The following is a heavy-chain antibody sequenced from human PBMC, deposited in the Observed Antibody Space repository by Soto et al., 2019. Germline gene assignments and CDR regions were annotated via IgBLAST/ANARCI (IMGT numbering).Heavy chain of an antibody. CDR1: GGSISSYY. D-gene: IGHD6-19*01. V-gene: IGHV4-59*01. J-gene: IGHJ5*02. CDR3: ARVGYRQWLSPNWFDP. CDR2: IYYSGST. Sequence: SETLSLTCTVSGGSISSYYWSWIRQPPGKGLEWIGYIYYSGSTNYNPSLKSRVTISVDTSKNQFSLKLSSVTAADTAVYYCARVGYRQWLSPNWFDPWGQGTLVTVSS.